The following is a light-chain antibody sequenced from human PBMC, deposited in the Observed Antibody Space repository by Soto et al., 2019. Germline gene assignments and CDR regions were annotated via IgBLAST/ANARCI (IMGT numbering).Light chain of an antibody. CDR2: AAS. CDR1: RDVGSD. V-gene: IGKV1-17*01. Sequence: QMTQSPSSLSASVGEKIIITCRASRDVGSDVSWYQQKPGQAPKLLIYAASNLYTGVPSRFSGSRSGTEFTLTISSLQPEDVATYYCQKYNSAPRTFGQGTKVDIK. CDR3: QKYNSAPRT. J-gene: IGKJ1*01.